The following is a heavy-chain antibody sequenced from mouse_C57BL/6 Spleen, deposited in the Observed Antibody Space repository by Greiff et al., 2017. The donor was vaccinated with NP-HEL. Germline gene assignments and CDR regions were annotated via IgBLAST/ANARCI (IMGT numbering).Heavy chain of an antibody. D-gene: IGHD1-1*01. CDR2: INPNNGGT. J-gene: IGHJ4*01. V-gene: IGHV1-26*01. Sequence: EVQLQQSGPELVKPGASVKISCKASGYTFTDYYMNWVKQSHGKSLEWIGDINPNNGGTSYNQKFKGKATLTVDKSSSTAYMELRSLTSEDSAVYYCARLARGYYGSSDAMDYWGQGTSVTVSS. CDR3: ARLARGYYGSSDAMDY. CDR1: GYTFTDYY.